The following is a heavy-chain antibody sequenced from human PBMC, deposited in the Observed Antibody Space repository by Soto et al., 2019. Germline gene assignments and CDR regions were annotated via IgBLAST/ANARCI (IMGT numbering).Heavy chain of an antibody. Sequence: SETLSLTCAVSGGSISSGGYSWSWIRQPPGKGLEWIGYIYHSGSTYYNPSLKSRVTISVDRSKNQFSLKLSSVTAADTAVYYCARALPTNWNGDYFDYWGQGTLVTVSS. CDR1: GGSISSGGYS. CDR3: ARALPTNWNGDYFDY. V-gene: IGHV4-30-2*01. D-gene: IGHD1-20*01. CDR2: IYHSGST. J-gene: IGHJ4*02.